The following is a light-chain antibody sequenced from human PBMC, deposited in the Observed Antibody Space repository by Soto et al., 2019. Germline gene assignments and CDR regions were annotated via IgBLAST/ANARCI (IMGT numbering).Light chain of an antibody. CDR3: QQYNNYPWT. V-gene: IGKV1-5*01. CDR2: DAP. CDR1: QTINRR. J-gene: IGKJ1*01. Sequence: DIQMTQSPSTLSASVGDRVTITCRASQTINRRLAWYQQKPGKAPNLLIYDAPSLESGVPARFIGGGSGTEFTLTISSLQPDDFSSFYCQQYNNYPWTVGQGTGVEIK.